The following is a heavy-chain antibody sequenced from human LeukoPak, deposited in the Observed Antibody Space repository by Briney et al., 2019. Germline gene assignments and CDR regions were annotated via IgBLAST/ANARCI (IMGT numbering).Heavy chain of an antibody. CDR1: GYTFTSYD. CDR3: AKRYSSGWYGSWNYYYGMDV. D-gene: IGHD6-19*01. V-gene: IGHV1-8*01. Sequence: ASVKVSCKASGYTFTSYDINWVRQAPGQGLEWMGWMNPNSGNTDYAQKFQGRVTMTRNTSISTAHMELSSLRSEDTAVYYCAKRYSSGWYGSWNYYYGMDVWGQGTTVTVSS. CDR2: MNPNSGNT. J-gene: IGHJ6*02.